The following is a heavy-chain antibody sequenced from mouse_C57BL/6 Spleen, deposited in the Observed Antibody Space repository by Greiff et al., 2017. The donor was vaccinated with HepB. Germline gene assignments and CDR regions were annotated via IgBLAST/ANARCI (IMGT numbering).Heavy chain of an antibody. CDR2: IDPSDSYT. CDR3: ARGWSNYLRFFFAY. J-gene: IGHJ3*01. D-gene: IGHD2-5*01. Sequence: VQLQQPGAELVMPGASVKLSCKASGYTFTSYWMHWVKQRPGQGLEWIGEIDPSDSYTNYNQKFKGKSTLTVDKSSSTAYMQLSSLTSEDSAVYYCARGWSNYLRFFFAYWGQGTLVTVSA. CDR1: GYTFTSYW. V-gene: IGHV1-69*01.